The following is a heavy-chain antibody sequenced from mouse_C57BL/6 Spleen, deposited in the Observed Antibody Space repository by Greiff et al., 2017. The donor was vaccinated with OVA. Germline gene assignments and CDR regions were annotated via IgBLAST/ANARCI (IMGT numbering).Heavy chain of an antibody. CDR3: ARGDYGSKDYAMDY. CDR2: ISDGGSYT. V-gene: IGHV5-4*01. Sequence: EVHLVESGGGLVKPGGSLKLSCAASGFTFSSYAMSWVRQTPEKRLEWVATISDGGSYTYYPDNVKGRFTISRDNAKNNLYLQMSHLKSEDTAMYYCARGDYGSKDYAMDYWGQGTSVTVSS. CDR1: GFTFSSYA. J-gene: IGHJ4*01. D-gene: IGHD1-1*01.